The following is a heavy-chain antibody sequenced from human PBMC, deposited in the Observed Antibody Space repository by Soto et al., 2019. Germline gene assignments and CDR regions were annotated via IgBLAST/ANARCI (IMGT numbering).Heavy chain of an antibody. V-gene: IGHV4-39*01. D-gene: IGHD1-1*01. J-gene: IGHJ5*02. CDR3: ARHKYNWNDRENWFDP. CDR2: IYYSGST. Sequence: SETLSLTCTVSGGSISSISYYWGWIRHPPWKGLEWIGSIYYSGSTYYNPSLKSRVTISVDTSKNQFSLKLSSVTAADTAVYYCARHKYNWNDRENWFDPWGQGTLVTVSS. CDR1: GGSISSISYY.